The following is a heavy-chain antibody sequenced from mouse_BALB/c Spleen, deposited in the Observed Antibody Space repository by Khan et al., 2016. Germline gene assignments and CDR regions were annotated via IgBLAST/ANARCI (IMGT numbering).Heavy chain of an antibody. Sequence: QIQLVQSGPELKKPGETVKISCKASGYIFTYSSLHWVKQAPEKGLEWMGWITTETGEPTYADDFEGRFAFSLETSASTAYLQISNLENEDTATYFCTLYDYEYFFDFWGQGSTLTVSS. D-gene: IGHD2-4*01. V-gene: IGHV9-2-1*01. J-gene: IGHJ2*01. CDR3: TLYDYEYFFDF. CDR2: ITTETGEP. CDR1: GYIFTYSS.